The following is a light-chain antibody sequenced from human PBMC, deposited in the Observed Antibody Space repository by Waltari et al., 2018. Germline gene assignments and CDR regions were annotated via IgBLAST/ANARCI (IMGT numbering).Light chain of an antibody. Sequence: QSALTQPPSVSGSPGQSVTISCTATSSDVGNYNRVSWYQQSPGTAPKLMIYDVTNRPAGVPDRFSGSKSGNTASLTISGLQAEDEAAYYCSSPPTSITWVFGGGTKLTVL. V-gene: IGLV2-18*02. CDR3: SSPPTSITWV. J-gene: IGLJ3*02. CDR2: DVT. CDR1: SSDVGNYNR.